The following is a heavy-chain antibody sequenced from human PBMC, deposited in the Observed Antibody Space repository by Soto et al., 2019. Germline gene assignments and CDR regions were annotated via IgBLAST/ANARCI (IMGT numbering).Heavy chain of an antibody. CDR2: ISGSGGST. CDR3: ASSADFWSEGGPFDP. V-gene: IGHV3-23*01. D-gene: IGHD3-3*01. Sequence: PVGSLRLSCAASGFTFSSYAMSWVRQAPGKGLEWVSAISGSGGSTYYADSVKGRFTISRDNSKNTLYLQMNSLRAEDTAVYYCASSADFWSEGGPFDPWGQGTLVTVSS. J-gene: IGHJ5*02. CDR1: GFTFSSYA.